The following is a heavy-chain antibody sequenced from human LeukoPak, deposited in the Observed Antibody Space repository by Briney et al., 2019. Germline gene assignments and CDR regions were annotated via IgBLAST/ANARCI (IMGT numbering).Heavy chain of an antibody. D-gene: IGHD5-24*01. V-gene: IGHV3-21*04. CDR1: GFTFSSYS. CDR2: ISSSSSYI. Sequence: PGGSLRLSCAASGFTFSSYSMNWVRQAPGKGLEWVSSISSSSSYIYYADSVKGRFTISRDNAKNSLYLQMNSLRAEDTAVYYCARAPEMATILPDYWGQGTLVTVSS. CDR3: ARAPEMATILPDY. J-gene: IGHJ4*02.